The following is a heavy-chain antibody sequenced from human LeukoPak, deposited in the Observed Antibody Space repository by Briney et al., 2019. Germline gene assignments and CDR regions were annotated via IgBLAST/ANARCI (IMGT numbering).Heavy chain of an antibody. D-gene: IGHD3-22*01. CDR3: AKNRRIVVAEPDD. Sequence: GGSLRLSCAASGSTFSSYAMSWVRQAPGEGLEWVSAISGSGGSTYYADSVKGRFTISRDNSKNTLYLQMNSLRAEDTAVYYCAKNRRIVVAEPDDWGQGTLVTVSS. CDR2: ISGSGGST. V-gene: IGHV3-23*01. J-gene: IGHJ4*01. CDR1: GSTFSSYA.